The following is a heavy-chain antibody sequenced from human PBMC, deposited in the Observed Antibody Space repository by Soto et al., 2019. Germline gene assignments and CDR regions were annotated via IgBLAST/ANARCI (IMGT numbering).Heavy chain of an antibody. D-gene: IGHD3-3*01. J-gene: IGHJ4*02. Sequence: GVSLILSCASSGFTFSSYAMSWVLQAPGKGLEWVSAISGSGGSTYYADSVKGRFTISRDNSKNTLYLQMNSLRAEDTAVYYCAKEWVVFASGSYNQSDYRTQVTAVTLAS. V-gene: IGHV3-23*01. CDR3: AKEWVVFASGSYNQSDY. CDR2: ISGSGGST. CDR1: GFTFSSYA.